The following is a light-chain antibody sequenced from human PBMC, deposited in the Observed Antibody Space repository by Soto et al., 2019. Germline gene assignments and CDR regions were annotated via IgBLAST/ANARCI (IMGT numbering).Light chain of an antibody. CDR2: KAS. Sequence: DIQMTQSPSTLSGSVGDRVTITCLASQTISSWLAWYQQKAGKAPKLLIYKASTLKSGVPSRFRGSGSGTECTLTISSLPPDDFATYYCQHYNSYSEAFGQGTKVDIK. CDR1: QTISSW. CDR3: QHYNSYSEA. V-gene: IGKV1-5*03. J-gene: IGKJ1*01.